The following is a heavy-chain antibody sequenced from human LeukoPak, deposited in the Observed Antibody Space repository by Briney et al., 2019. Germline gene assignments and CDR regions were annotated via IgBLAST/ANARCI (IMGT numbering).Heavy chain of an antibody. J-gene: IGHJ4*02. V-gene: IGHV4-59*08. CDR2: IYYSGST. Sequence: SETLSLTCTVSGGSISSYYWSWIRQPPGKGLEWIGYIYYSGSTNYNPSLKSRVTISVDTSKNQFSLKLSSVTAADTAVYYCARSGHSYGFSFDYWGQGTLVTVSS. D-gene: IGHD5-18*01. CDR1: GGSISSYY. CDR3: ARSGHSYGFSFDY.